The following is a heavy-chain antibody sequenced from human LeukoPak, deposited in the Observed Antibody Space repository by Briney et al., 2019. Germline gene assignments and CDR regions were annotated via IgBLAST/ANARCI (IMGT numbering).Heavy chain of an antibody. CDR2: INSDGSST. D-gene: IGHD3-3*01. Sequence: PGGSLRLSCAASGLTFSSYWMHWVRQAPGKGLVWVSRINSDGSSTSYADSVKGRFTISRDNAKNTLYLQTNSLRAEDTAVCYCAKDGGNYYYYGMDVWGQGTTVTVSS. V-gene: IGHV3-74*01. J-gene: IGHJ6*02. CDR1: GLTFSSYW. CDR3: AKDGGNYYYYGMDV.